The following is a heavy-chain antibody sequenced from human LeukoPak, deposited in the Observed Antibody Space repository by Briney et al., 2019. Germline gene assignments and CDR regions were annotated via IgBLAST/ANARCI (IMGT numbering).Heavy chain of an antibody. D-gene: IGHD2-15*01. J-gene: IGHJ1*01. CDR1: GVSFSGYY. Sequence: PSETLSLTCAVYGVSFSGYYWTWIRQHPGKGLEWIGYIYYSGSTYYNPSLKSRVTISVDTSKNQFSLRLSSVTAADTAVYYCALGYCGGGSCYAREYFQHWGQGTLVTVSS. CDR2: IYYSGST. CDR3: ALGYCGGGSCYAREYFQH. V-gene: IGHV4-31*11.